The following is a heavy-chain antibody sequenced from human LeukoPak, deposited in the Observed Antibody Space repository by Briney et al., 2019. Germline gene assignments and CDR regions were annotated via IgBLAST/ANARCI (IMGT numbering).Heavy chain of an antibody. CDR3: ARGVTVTGGGFDY. V-gene: IGHV3-48*01. Sequence: GGSLTLACAASGYIFNIYRMNWVRQAPGRGLEWVSYITSDNATIYYADSVKGRFTISRDNAKNSLYLQINSLRAEDTAVYYCARGVTVTGGGFDYWGQGTLVTVSS. CDR1: GYIFNIYR. CDR2: ITSDNATI. J-gene: IGHJ4*02. D-gene: IGHD6-19*01.